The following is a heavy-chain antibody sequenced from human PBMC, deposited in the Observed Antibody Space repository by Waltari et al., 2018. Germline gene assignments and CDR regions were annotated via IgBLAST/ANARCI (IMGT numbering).Heavy chain of an antibody. Sequence: QVQLQESGPGLVKPLETLSLTCPVSGGSIRRYSWSWIRQPAGKGLEWIGHIFTSGITKYNPSLKSRVTMSVDTSKNQFSLKLTSVTAADTAVYYCARESGDYSPFDNWGQGTLVTVSS. D-gene: IGHD4-17*01. J-gene: IGHJ4*02. CDR1: GGSIRRYS. V-gene: IGHV4-4*07. CDR2: IFTSGIT. CDR3: ARESGDYSPFDN.